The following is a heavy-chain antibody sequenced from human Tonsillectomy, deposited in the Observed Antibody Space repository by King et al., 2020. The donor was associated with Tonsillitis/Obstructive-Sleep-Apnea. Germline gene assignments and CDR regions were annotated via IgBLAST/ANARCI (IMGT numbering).Heavy chain of an antibody. Sequence: VQLVESGGGLVQPGGSLRLSCAASGFTFSSYAMSWVLQAPGKGLEWVSAISGGGYNTYYVDSVKGRFTNSSDNSKNTVDLQMNSLRAEDTAIYYCAKRAGPRISAAGTLDFWGRGTLVTVSS. CDR3: AKRAGPRISAAGTLDF. CDR2: ISGGGYNT. CDR1: GFTFSSYA. J-gene: IGHJ2*01. V-gene: IGHV3-23*04. D-gene: IGHD6-13*01.